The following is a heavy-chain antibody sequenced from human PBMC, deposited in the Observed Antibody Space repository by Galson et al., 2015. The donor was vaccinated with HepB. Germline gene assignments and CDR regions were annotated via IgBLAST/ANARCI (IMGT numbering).Heavy chain of an antibody. D-gene: IGHD1-14*01. CDR3: ARESGPGTGYFDF. Sequence: SVKVSCKASGYTFNIYAINWARQAPGQGLEWMGWINTNTGNPTYAQGFTGRFVFSLDTSVSTAYLQISSLKAEDTAVYYCARESGPGTGYFDFWGQGTLVTVSS. J-gene: IGHJ4*02. V-gene: IGHV7-4-1*02. CDR1: GYTFNIYA. CDR2: INTNTGNP.